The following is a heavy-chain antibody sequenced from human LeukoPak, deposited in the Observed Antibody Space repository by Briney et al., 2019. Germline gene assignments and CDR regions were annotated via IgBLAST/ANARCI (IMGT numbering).Heavy chain of an antibody. CDR2: ILYDGSDK. V-gene: IGHV3-30*03. D-gene: IGHD2-2*01. Sequence: GRSLRLSCAASGFAFSSYSMHWVRQAPGKGLEWVAVILYDGSDKYYADSVKGRFTISRDNAKNSLYLQMNSLRAEDTAVYYCARAVDSSSTTPHNYYYMDVWGKGTTVTVSS. CDR3: ARAVDSSSTTPHNYYYMDV. J-gene: IGHJ6*03. CDR1: GFAFSSYS.